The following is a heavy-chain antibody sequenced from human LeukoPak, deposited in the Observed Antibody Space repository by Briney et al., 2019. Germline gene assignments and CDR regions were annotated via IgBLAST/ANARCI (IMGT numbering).Heavy chain of an antibody. V-gene: IGHV1-69*06. CDR3: ARGPKTLVPYCSGGSCYSFSYFDY. J-gene: IGHJ4*02. CDR1: GGTFNSYA. D-gene: IGHD2-15*01. CDR2: IIPIFGTT. Sequence: SVKVSCKASGGTFNSYAISWVRQAPGQGLEWMGGIIPIFGTTNYARKFRGRVTLTADKSTRTAYMELSSLRSEDTAVYYCARGPKTLVPYCSGGSCYSFSYFDYWGQGTLVTVSS.